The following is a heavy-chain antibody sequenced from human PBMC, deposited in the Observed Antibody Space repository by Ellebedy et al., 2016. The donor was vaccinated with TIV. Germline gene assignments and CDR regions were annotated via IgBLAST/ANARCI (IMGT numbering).Heavy chain of an antibody. J-gene: IGHJ4*02. CDR3: ARGLARDY. CDR2: ITHSGST. CDR1: GGSFSGYY. V-gene: IGHV4-34*01. Sequence: ESLKISCAVYGGSFSGYYWSWIRQPPGKGLEWIGEITHSGSTNYNPSLKSRVTISVDTSKNQFSLNLSSVTAADTAVYYCARGLARDYWGQGTLVTVSS.